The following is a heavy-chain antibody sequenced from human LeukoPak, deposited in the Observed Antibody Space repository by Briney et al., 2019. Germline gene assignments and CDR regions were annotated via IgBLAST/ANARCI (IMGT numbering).Heavy chain of an antibody. Sequence: PGGSLRLSCAASGFTVSSNYMSWVRQAPGKGLEWVSVIYSCGSTYYADSVKGRFTISRDNSKNTLYLQMNSLRAEDTAVYYCAKVRSGSYYGNFDYWGQGTLVTVSS. CDR3: AKVRSGSYYGNFDY. V-gene: IGHV3-53*01. CDR1: GFTVSSNY. J-gene: IGHJ4*02. CDR2: IYSCGST. D-gene: IGHD1-26*01.